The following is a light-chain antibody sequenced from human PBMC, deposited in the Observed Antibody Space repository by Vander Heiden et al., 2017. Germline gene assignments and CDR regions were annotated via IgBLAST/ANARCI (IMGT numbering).Light chain of an antibody. J-gene: IGKJ2*01. Sequence: EIVLTQSPGTLSLSPGERATLSCRTSQSVSSIYLAWYQQKHGQAPRLLIYGGSSRATGIPDRFSGSGSGTDFTLTINRLEPEDFAVYFCQQYGTAPRAFCQGTKLEIK. V-gene: IGKV3-20*01. CDR2: GGS. CDR3: QQYGTAPRA. CDR1: QSVSSIY.